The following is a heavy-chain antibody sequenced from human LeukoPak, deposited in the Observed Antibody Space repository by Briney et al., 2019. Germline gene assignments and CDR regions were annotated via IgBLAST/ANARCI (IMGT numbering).Heavy chain of an antibody. CDR2: FSHSGRA. CDR1: SYSISSGYY. V-gene: IGHV4-38-2*02. CDR3: ARRGYGSGSYIFDY. J-gene: IGHJ4*02. Sequence: SETLSLTCTVSSYSISSGYYWGWIRQPPGKGLEWITSFSHSGRAYYNPSLKSRVTTSIDTSKNQFSLKLRSVTAADTAVYYCARRGYGSGSYIFDYWGQGTLVTVSS. D-gene: IGHD3-10*01.